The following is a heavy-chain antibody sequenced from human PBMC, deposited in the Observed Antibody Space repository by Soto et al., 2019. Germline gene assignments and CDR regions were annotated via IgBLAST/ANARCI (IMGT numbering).Heavy chain of an antibody. CDR1: GFTVNTFG. J-gene: IGHJ5*02. D-gene: IGHD5-12*01. CDR2: IWYDGSNT. CDR3: ARDEAPSERGFSGFDH. Sequence: QVQLEESGGGAVQPGTSLRLSCAASGFTVNTFGMHWVRQAPGKGLEWVAVIWYDGSNTYYAESVKGRFNISRDKSKNTLYLQMSRLRAEDKAVYYCARDEAPSERGFSGFDHWGQGTLVTVSS. V-gene: IGHV3-33*01.